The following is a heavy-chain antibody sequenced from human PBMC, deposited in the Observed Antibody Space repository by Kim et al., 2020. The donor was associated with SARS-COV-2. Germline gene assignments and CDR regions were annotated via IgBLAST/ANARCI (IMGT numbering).Heavy chain of an antibody. V-gene: IGHV3-23*01. CDR3: ARARAPGSFGLDV. CDR2: ISGADITT. J-gene: IGHJ6*02. CDR1: GFTSSSYT. D-gene: IGHD3-10*01. Sequence: GGSLRLSCATSGFTSSSYTLSWVRQAPGKGLEWVSAISGADITTYYADSVKGRFIISRDNSKTTLYLQMNSLRAEDSALYWCARARAPGSFGLDVWGQGTTVTVSS.